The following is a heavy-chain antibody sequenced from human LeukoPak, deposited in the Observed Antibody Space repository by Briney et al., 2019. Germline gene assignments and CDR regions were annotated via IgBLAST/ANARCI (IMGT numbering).Heavy chain of an antibody. J-gene: IGHJ4*02. CDR3: ARGRWKAGMDTPYYFDY. CDR1: GFTFSDFY. Sequence: TGGSLRLSCAASGFTFSDFYMSWIRQAPGKGLESVSYISGSSSNTNYADSVKGRFTISRDNAKNSMYLQMNSLRAEDTAVYYCARGRWKAGMDTPYYFDYWGQGTLVTVSS. CDR2: ISGSSSNT. D-gene: IGHD5-18*01. V-gene: IGHV3-11*05.